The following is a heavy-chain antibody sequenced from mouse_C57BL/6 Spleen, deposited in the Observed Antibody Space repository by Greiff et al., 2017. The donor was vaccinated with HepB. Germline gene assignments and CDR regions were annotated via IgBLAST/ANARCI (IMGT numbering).Heavy chain of an antibody. CDR1: GYTFTSYW. CDR2: IDPSDSYT. Sequence: VQLQQPGAELVKPGASVKLSCKASGYTFTSYWMQWVKQRPGQGLEWIGEIDPSDSYTNYNQKFKGKATLTVDTSSSTAYMQLSSLTSEDSAVYYCAKRAYYYGSPAWFAYWGQGTLVTVSA. V-gene: IGHV1-50*01. CDR3: AKRAYYYGSPAWFAY. J-gene: IGHJ3*01. D-gene: IGHD1-1*01.